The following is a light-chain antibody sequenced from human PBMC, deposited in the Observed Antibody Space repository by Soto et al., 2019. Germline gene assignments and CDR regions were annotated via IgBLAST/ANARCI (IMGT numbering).Light chain of an antibody. CDR2: RNN. CDR3: QSYDSSLRGSNV. CDR1: SSNIGAGYD. J-gene: IGLJ1*01. Sequence: QSVLTQPPSVSGAPGQRVTISCTGSSSNIGAGYDVHWYQQLPGTAPKLLIYRNNNRPSGVPDRFSGSKSGTSASLAITGLQAEDEADYYCQSYDSSLRGSNVFGTGTKLTVL. V-gene: IGLV1-40*01.